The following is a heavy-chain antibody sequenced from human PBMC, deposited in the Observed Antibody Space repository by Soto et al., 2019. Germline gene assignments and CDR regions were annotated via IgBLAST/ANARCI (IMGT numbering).Heavy chain of an antibody. CDR2: IYYSGST. CDR1: GGSISSYY. V-gene: IGHV4-59*08. CDR3: ARSAGFGELSNVLYEGWIYYYYYYMDV. D-gene: IGHD3-10*01. J-gene: IGHJ6*03. Sequence: SETLSLTCTVSGGSISSYYWSWIRQPPGKGLEWIGYIYYSGSTNYNPSLKSRVTISVDTSKNQFSLKLSSVTAADTAVYYCARSAGFGELSNVLYEGWIYYYYYYMDVWGKGTTVTVSS.